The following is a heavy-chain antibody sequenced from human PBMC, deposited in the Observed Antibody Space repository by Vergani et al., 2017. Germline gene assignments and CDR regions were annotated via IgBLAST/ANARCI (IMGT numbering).Heavy chain of an antibody. J-gene: IGHJ6*02. V-gene: IGHV3-23*01. D-gene: IGHD3-10*01. CDR2: MSGIGCST. Sequence: EVQLLESGGGLVQPGGSLRLSCAASGFTFSSYAMSWVRQAPGKGLEWVSAMSGIGCSTDHADSVQGRFTISRDNAKNTLNLQMNSLRAEDTAVYYGEKGDGSGSYYAYYYGMDVWGQGTTVTVSS. CDR3: EKGDGSGSYYAYYYGMDV. CDR1: GFTFSSYA.